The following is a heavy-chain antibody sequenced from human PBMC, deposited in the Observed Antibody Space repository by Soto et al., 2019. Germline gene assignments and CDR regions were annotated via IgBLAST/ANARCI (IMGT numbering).Heavy chain of an antibody. CDR1: GGSISSSSYY. V-gene: IGHV4-39*01. CDR3: ARDAGYYYYYGMDV. Sequence: QLQLQESGPGLVKPSETLSLTCTVSGGSISSSSYYWGWIRQSPGKGLEWIGSIYYSGSTYYNPSLKSRVTISVDTSKNQFSLKLSSVTAADTAVYYCARDAGYYYYYGMDVWGQGTTVTVSS. CDR2: IYYSGST. J-gene: IGHJ6*02.